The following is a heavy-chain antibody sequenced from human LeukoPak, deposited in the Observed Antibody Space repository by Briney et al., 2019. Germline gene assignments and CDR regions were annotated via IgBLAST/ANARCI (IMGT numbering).Heavy chain of an antibody. CDR3: VKVAKYYYGSETYYFFEH. V-gene: IGHV3-7*01. Sequence: GGSLRLSCAASGFTFTTYWMAWVRQFPGKGLEWVANINQDGTEKYSVDSVKGRFTISRDNAKNSLYLQMNSLRVEDTAIYYCVKVAKYYYGSETYYFFEHWGKGTPVTASS. CDR1: GFTFTTYW. D-gene: IGHD3-10*01. CDR2: INQDGTEK. J-gene: IGHJ6*04.